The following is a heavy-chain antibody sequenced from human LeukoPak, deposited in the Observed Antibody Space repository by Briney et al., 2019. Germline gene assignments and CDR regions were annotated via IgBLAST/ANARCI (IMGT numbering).Heavy chain of an antibody. V-gene: IGHV1-18*01. CDR1: GYTFTSYG. CDR3: ASRGSLYYYYYMDV. CDR2: ISAYNGNT. Sequence: GASVKVSCKASGYTFTSYGISWVRQAPGQGLEWMGWISAYNGNTNYSQKLQGRVTMTTDTSTSTAYMELRSLRSDATAVYYCASRGSLYYYYYMDVWGKGTTVTVSS. D-gene: IGHD1-26*01. J-gene: IGHJ6*03.